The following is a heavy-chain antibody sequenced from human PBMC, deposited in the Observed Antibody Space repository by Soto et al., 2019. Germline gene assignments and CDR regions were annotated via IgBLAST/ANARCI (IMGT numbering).Heavy chain of an antibody. CDR3: AREEGGGPLDY. D-gene: IGHD3-16*01. CDR1: GFMSSGYV. V-gene: IGHV3-23*01. CDR2: LTGSGADT. J-gene: IGHJ4*02. Sequence: LASGRGPLPPGGSLRLSCEAFGFMSSGYVMNWVRQAPGKGLEWVAALTGSGADTDSADAVKGRFTISRDNSRNTVSLQMNSLRVEDTAVYYCAREEGGGPLDYWGQGTLVTVSS.